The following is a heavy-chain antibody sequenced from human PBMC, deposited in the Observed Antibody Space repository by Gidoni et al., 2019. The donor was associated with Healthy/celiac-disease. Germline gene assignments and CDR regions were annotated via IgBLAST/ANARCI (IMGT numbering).Heavy chain of an antibody. V-gene: IGHV3-30-3*01. D-gene: IGHD2-15*01. CDR2: ISYDGSNK. Sequence: QVQLVESGGGVAQPGRSLRLSCAASGFTFSSDAMHWVRQAPGKGLEWVAVISYDGSNKYYADSGKGRFTISRDNSKNTLYLQMNSLRAEDTAVYYCAREACSGGSCYSGYWGQGTLVTVSS. J-gene: IGHJ4*02. CDR1: GFTFSSDA. CDR3: AREACSGGSCYSGY.